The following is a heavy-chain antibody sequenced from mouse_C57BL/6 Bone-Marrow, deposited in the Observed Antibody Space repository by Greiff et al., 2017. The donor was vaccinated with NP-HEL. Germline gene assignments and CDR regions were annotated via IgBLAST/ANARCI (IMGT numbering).Heavy chain of an antibody. CDR3: AGGTTLKN. CDR1: GFTFSSYG. Sequence: EVQLVESGGDLVKPGGSLKLSCAASGFTFSSYGMSWVRQTPDKRLEWVATISSGGSYTYYPDSVKGRFTISRDNAKNTLYLQMSSLKSEDTAMYYCAGGTTLKNWGQGTTLTVSS. CDR2: ISSGGSYT. D-gene: IGHD1-1*01. J-gene: IGHJ2*01. V-gene: IGHV5-6*01.